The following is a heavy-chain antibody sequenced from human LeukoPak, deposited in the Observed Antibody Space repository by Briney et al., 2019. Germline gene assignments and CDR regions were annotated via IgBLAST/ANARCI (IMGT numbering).Heavy chain of an antibody. CDR1: GYTFTSFD. CDR3: ASSSGTDAYYFDY. J-gene: IGHJ4*02. V-gene: IGHV1-8*01. CDR2: MNPNSGNT. Sequence: ASVKVSCKASGYTFTSFDINWVRQATGQGLEWMGWMNPNSGNTGYAQKFQGRVTMTRNTSISTAYMELSGLRSEDTAVYYCASSSGTDAYYFDYWGQGTLVTVSS. D-gene: IGHD3-22*01.